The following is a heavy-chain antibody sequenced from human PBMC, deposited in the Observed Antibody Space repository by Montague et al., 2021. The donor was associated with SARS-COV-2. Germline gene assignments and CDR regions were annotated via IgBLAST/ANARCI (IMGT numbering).Heavy chain of an antibody. J-gene: IGHJ4*02. Sequence: SETLSLTCTVSGGFISSYYWSWIRQPPGKGLEWIGYIYYSGSTNYNPSLKSRVTISVDTSKNQFSLKLSSVTAADTAVYYCARRALGYCGGGSCYSGFDYWGQGTLVTVSS. CDR3: ARRALGYCGGGSCYSGFDY. CDR2: IYYSGST. V-gene: IGHV4-59*08. CDR1: GGFISSYY. D-gene: IGHD2-15*01.